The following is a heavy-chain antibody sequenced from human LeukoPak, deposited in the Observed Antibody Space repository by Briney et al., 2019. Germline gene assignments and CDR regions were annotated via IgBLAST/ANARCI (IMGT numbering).Heavy chain of an antibody. J-gene: IGHJ2*01. CDR1: GFIVSTYW. CDR3: ARVRTEWYIDL. CDR2: IKQDGREK. D-gene: IGHD2-8*02. Sequence: PGGSLGLSCAASGFIVSTYWVTWVRQAPGMGLEWVANIKQDGREKFYVDSVKGRFTISRDNAKNSLYLQMNSLRAEDTAVYYCARVRTEWYIDLWGRGTLVTVST. V-gene: IGHV3-7*01.